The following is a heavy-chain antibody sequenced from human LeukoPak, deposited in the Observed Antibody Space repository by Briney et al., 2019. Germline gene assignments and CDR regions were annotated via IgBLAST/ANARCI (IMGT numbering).Heavy chain of an antibody. D-gene: IGHD5-12*01. CDR3: ARGSVDIVATSFAY. J-gene: IGHJ4*02. Sequence: GGSLRLSCAASGFTFSSYEMNWVRQAPGKGLEWVSYISSSGTAIYYADSVKGRFTISRDNAKNSLYLLMNRLRAEDTAVYYCARGSVDIVATSFAYWGRGTLVTVSS. CDR2: ISSSGTAI. CDR1: GFTFSSYE. V-gene: IGHV3-48*03.